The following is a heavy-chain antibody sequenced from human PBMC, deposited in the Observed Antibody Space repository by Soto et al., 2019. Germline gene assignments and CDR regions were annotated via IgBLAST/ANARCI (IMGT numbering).Heavy chain of an antibody. Sequence: QVQLQQWGAGLLKPSETLSLTCAVYGGSFSGYYWSWIRQPPGKGLEWIGEINHSGSTNYNPSLKSRVTIAVDTSKHQFSLKLSSVTAADTAVYYCARGRRGLDDFWSGYWYDYWGQGTLVTVSS. J-gene: IGHJ4*02. V-gene: IGHV4-34*01. CDR3: ARGRRGLDDFWSGYWYDY. D-gene: IGHD3-3*01. CDR1: GGSFSGYY. CDR2: INHSGST.